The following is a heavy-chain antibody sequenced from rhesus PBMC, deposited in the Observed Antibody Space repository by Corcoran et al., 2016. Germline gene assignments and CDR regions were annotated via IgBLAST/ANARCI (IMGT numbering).Heavy chain of an antibody. V-gene: IGHV4-122*02. J-gene: IGHJ4*01. CDR3: ACWDYVDTID. CDR2: IPYSGST. Sequence: QVQLQESGPGLVKPSETLSLTCAVSGYSFSSGYGWSWIRQPPGQGVGWVGYIPYSGSTSYNPFLKGRVTLSRDTSQNQFSLKLSSVTAADTAVYYCACWDYVDTIDWGQGVLVTVSS. CDR1: GYSFSSGYG. D-gene: IGHD5-12*01.